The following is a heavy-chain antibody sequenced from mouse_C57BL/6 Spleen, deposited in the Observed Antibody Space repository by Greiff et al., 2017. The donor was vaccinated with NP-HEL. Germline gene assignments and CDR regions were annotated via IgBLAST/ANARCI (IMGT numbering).Heavy chain of an antibody. CDR2: ISDGGSYT. Sequence: EVQGVESGGGLVKPGGSLKLSCAASGFTFSSYAMSWVRQTPEKRLEWVATISDGGSYTYYPDKVKGRFTISRDNAKNNLYMQMSHLKSEDTAMYYCAREISSITTVVASYYCDYWGQRTTLTVSS. CDR3: AREISSITTVVASYYCDY. D-gene: IGHD1-1*01. CDR1: GFTFSSYA. V-gene: IGHV5-4*01. J-gene: IGHJ2*01.